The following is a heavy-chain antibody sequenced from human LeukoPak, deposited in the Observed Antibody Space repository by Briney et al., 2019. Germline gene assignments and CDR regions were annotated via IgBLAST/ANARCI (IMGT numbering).Heavy chain of an antibody. CDR2: ISGSGGST. V-gene: IGHV3-23*01. CDR1: GFTFSSHA. J-gene: IGHJ4*02. D-gene: IGHD3-10*01. CDR3: AKGTEGRPYYFDY. Sequence: QPGGSLRLSCAASGFTFSSHAMSWVRQAPGKGLEWVSAISGSGGSTYYADSVKGRFTISRDNSKNTLYLQMNSLRAEDTAVYYCAKGTEGRPYYFDYWGQGTLVTVSS.